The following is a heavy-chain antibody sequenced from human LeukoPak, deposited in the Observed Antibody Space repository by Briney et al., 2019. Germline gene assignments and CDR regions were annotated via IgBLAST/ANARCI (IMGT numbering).Heavy chain of an antibody. CDR3: AKANWVSNADAVV. D-gene: IGHD3-16*01. V-gene: IGHV3-23*01. CDR1: GFSFSNYA. Sequence: GGSLTLSCAASGFSFSNYAMSWVREAPARGLEWVSSLRGNGDTFYADSVKGRFTLSRDDSRNTVFLQMNKLTVDDTARYCCAKANWVSNADAVVWGQGTVVTVSS. CDR2: LRGNGDT. J-gene: IGHJ4*02.